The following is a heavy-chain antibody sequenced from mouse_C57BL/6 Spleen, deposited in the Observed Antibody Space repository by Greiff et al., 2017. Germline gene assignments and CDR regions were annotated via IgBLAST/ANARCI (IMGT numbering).Heavy chain of an antibody. Sequence: VQLQQSGPELVKPGASVKISCKASGYSFTGYYMNWVKQSPEKSLEWIGEINPRTGGTIYNQKFKAKATLTVDKSSSTAYMQLKSLTSDDSAVYYCARGRGDYWGQGTPVTVSS. CDR2: INPRTGGT. CDR3: ARGRGDY. J-gene: IGHJ4*01. V-gene: IGHV1-42*01. CDR1: GYSFTGYY.